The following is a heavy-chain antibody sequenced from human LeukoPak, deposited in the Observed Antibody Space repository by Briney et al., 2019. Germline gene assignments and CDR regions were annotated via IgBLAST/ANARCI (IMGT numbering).Heavy chain of an antibody. V-gene: IGHV4-30-4*01. CDR3: AKSSRLKYYYDSSGIYYFDY. CDR2: IYYSGST. J-gene: IGHJ4*02. D-gene: IGHD3-22*01. CDR1: GGSISSGDYY. Sequence: PSQTLSLTCTVSGGSISSGDYYWSWIRQPPGKGLEWIGYIYYSGSTYYNPSLKSRVTISVDTSKNQFSLKLSSATAADTAVYYCAKSSRLKYYYDSSGIYYFDYWGQGTLVTVSS.